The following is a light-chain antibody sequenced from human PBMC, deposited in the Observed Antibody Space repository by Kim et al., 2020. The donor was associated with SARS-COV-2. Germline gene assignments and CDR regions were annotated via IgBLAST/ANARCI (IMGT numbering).Light chain of an antibody. V-gene: IGLV4-69*01. CDR1: SGHSSYA. J-gene: IGLJ2*01. CDR3: QTWDTGIRV. CDR2: LNSDGSH. Sequence: ASVKLTCTLSSGHSSYAIAWHQQQPEKGPRYLMKLNSDGSHSKGDGIPDRFSGSRSGAERYLTISSLQSEDEADYYCQTWDTGIRVFGGGTQLTVL.